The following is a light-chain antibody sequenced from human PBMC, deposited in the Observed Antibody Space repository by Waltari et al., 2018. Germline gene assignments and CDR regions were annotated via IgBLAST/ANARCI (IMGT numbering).Light chain of an antibody. CDR3: SSYTSSTTLLLI. CDR2: DVS. Sequence: QSALTQPASVSGSPGQSITISCTGTSSDVGGYNYVSWYQKHPGKAPKLLIYDVSNQPSWVSNCFSASKAGNTASLIISGLQAEDEADYYCSSYTSSTTLLLIFGGGTKLTVL. V-gene: IGLV2-14*03. CDR1: SSDVGGYNY. J-gene: IGLJ2*01.